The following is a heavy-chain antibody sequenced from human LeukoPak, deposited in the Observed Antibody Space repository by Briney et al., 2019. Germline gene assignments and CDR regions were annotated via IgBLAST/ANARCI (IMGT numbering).Heavy chain of an antibody. J-gene: IGHJ6*04. CDR1: GFSFSNNE. CDR3: AELGITMIGGV. CDR2: ISRDGGTI. Sequence: GGSLRLSCEASGFSFSNNEMNWVRQAPGRGLEWVSYISRDGGTIYYADSVKGRFTLSRDNVQNSLYLQMNSLRAEDTAVYYCAELGITMIGGVWGKGTTVTISS. D-gene: IGHD3-10*02. V-gene: IGHV3-48*03.